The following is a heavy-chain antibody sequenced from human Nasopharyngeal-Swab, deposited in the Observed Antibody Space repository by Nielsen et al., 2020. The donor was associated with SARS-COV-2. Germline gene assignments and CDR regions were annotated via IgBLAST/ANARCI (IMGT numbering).Heavy chain of an antibody. CDR3: AKQLLWFGELLDMFDY. CDR2: ISGSGGST. Sequence: GESLKISCAASGFTFSSYAMSWVRQAPGKGLEWVSAISGSGGSTYYADSVKGRFTISRDNFKNTLYLQMNSLRAEDTAVYYCAKQLLWFGELLDMFDYWGQGTLVTVSS. V-gene: IGHV3-23*01. D-gene: IGHD3-10*01. J-gene: IGHJ4*02. CDR1: GFTFSSYA.